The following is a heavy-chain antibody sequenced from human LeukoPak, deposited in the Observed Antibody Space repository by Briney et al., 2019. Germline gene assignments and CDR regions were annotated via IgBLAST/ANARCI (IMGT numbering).Heavy chain of an antibody. Sequence: GGSLRLSCEASGFTFSIYWMHWVRQAPGKGLEWISRISNDDRNIRYADSVKGRFTISRDTAKNTLYLQMNSLRAEDTAMYYCARATHGACDYWGQGTLVTVSS. CDR3: ARATHGACDY. D-gene: IGHD3-16*01. CDR1: GFTFSIYW. J-gene: IGHJ4*02. V-gene: IGHV3-74*01. CDR2: ISNDDRNI.